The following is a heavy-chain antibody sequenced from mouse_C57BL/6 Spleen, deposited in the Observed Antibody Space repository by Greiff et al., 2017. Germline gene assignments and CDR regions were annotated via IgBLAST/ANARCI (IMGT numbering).Heavy chain of an antibody. V-gene: IGHV1-15*01. Sequence: QVTLKVSGAELVRPGASVTLSCKASGYTFTDYEMHWVKQTPVHGLEWIGAIDPETGGTAYNQKFKGKAILTADKSSSTAYMELRSLTSEDSAVYYCTRGTGTWFAYWGQGTLVTVSA. CDR2: IDPETGGT. CDR3: TRGTGTWFAY. J-gene: IGHJ3*01. CDR1: GYTFTDYE. D-gene: IGHD4-1*01.